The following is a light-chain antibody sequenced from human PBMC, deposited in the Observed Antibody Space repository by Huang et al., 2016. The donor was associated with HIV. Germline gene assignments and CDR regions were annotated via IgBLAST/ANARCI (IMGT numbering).Light chain of an antibody. V-gene: IGKV3D-15*01. Sequence: EVVMTQSPATLSVSPGERATLSCRASQSVSSNLAWYQQKPGQAPRLLIYGASTRATGIPARFSGSGSGTEFTLTISSLQSEDFVVYYCQQYNNWPPVTFGQGTKLEIK. CDR3: QQYNNWPPVT. J-gene: IGKJ2*01. CDR2: GAS. CDR1: QSVSSN.